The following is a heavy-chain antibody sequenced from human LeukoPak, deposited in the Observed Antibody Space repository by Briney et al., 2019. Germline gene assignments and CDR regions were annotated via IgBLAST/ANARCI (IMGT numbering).Heavy chain of an antibody. J-gene: IGHJ3*01. V-gene: IGHV4-39*01. CDR3: ARLTRAPQFFDV. CDR1: GGSISSSDYF. Sequence: PSETLSLTCTVSGGSISSSDYFWAWIRQPPGKGLEWLGSIEFSGTTYYNPSLRSRVTISEDTSKNQFSLKLGSVTAADTAVYYCARLTRAPQFFDVWGQGTMFTVSS. D-gene: IGHD5-24*01. CDR2: IEFSGTT.